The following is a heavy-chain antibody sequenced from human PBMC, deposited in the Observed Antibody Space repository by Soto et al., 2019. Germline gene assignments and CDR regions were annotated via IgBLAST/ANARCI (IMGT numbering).Heavy chain of an antibody. CDR3: ARVYSSSSYYFDY. V-gene: IGHV3-21*01. CDR1: GFTFSSYS. D-gene: IGHD6-6*01. CDR2: ISSSSYI. J-gene: IGHJ4*02. Sequence: GGSLRLSCAASGFTFSSYSMNWVRQAPGKGLEWVSSISSSSYIYYADSVKGRFTISRDNAKNSLYLQMNSLRAEDTAVYYCARVYSSSSYYFDYWGQGTLVTVSS.